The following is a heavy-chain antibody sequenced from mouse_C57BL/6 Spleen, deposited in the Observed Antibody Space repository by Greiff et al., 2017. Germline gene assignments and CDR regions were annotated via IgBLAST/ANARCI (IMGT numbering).Heavy chain of an antibody. Sequence: VQLQQPGAELVKPGASVKLSCKASGYTFTSYWMPWVKQRPGQGLEWIGEIDPSDSYTNYNQKFKGKATLTVDTSSSTAYMQLSSLTSEDSAVYYCARGHYYGSSSYAMDYWGQGTSVTVSS. J-gene: IGHJ4*01. D-gene: IGHD1-1*01. V-gene: IGHV1-50*01. CDR1: GYTFTSYW. CDR3: ARGHYYGSSSYAMDY. CDR2: IDPSDSYT.